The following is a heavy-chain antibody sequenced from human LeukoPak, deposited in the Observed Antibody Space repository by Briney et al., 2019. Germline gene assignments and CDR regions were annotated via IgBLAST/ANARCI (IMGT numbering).Heavy chain of an antibody. D-gene: IGHD6-19*01. J-gene: IGHJ4*02. CDR1: GFTFDDYA. Sequence: GGSLRLSCAASGFTFDDYAMHWVRQAPGKGLEWVSGISWNSGSIGYADSVKGRFTISGDNAKNSLYLQMNSLRAEDTALYYCAKGSSGWYGALDYWGQGTLVTVSS. CDR3: AKGSSGWYGALDY. CDR2: ISWNSGSI. V-gene: IGHV3-9*01.